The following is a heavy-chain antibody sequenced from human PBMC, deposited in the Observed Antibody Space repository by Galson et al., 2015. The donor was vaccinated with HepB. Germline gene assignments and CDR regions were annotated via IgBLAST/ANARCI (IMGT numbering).Heavy chain of an antibody. D-gene: IGHD3-16*01. J-gene: IGHJ4*02. CDR2: INSDGSRT. V-gene: IGHV3-74*01. CDR1: GFTFSSHW. CDR3: ARGLEGESSVGLDY. Sequence: SLRLPCAASGFTFSSHWMYWVRQAPGKGLVWVSRINSDGSRTNYADSVKGRFTISRDNAKNTLSLQMTSLRADDTAVYYCARGLEGESSVGLDYWCQGALVTVSS.